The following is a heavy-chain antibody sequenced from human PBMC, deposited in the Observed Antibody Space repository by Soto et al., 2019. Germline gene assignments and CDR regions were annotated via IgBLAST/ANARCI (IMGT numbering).Heavy chain of an antibody. D-gene: IGHD6-13*01. CDR3: ARVHSSSWSPVSY. CDR2: IYYSGST. J-gene: IGHJ4*02. Sequence: PSETLSLTCTVSGGSISSGGYYWSWIRQHPGKGLEWIGYIYYSGSTYYNPSLKSRVTISVDTSKNQFSLKLSSVTAADTAVFYCARVHSSSWSPVSYWGQGTLVTVSS. V-gene: IGHV4-31*03. CDR1: GGSISSGGYY.